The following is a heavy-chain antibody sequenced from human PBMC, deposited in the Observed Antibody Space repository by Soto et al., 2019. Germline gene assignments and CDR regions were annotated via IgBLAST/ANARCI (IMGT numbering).Heavy chain of an antibody. CDR3: AREPRGATRVLVVYYYYYMDV. J-gene: IGHJ6*03. V-gene: IGHV4-34*01. Sequence: PSETLSLTCAVYGGSFSGYYWSWIRQPPGKGLEWIGEINHSGSTNYNPSLKSRVTISVDTSKNQFSLKLSSVTAADTAVYYCAREPRGATRVLVVYYYYYMDVWGKGTTVTVS. D-gene: IGHD2-2*01. CDR2: INHSGST. CDR1: GGSFSGYY.